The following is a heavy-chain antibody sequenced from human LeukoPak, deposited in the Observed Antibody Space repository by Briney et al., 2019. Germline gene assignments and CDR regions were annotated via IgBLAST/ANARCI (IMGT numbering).Heavy chain of an antibody. D-gene: IGHD3-10*01. CDR3: SRGFGGDLLGYYFDS. CDR1: GFTISNSY. Sequence: GGSLRLSCVASGFTISNSYMTWVRQTPGKGLEWVAFISGGGMTLYADSVKGRFTMSRDYSMDTLRLQMNSLRVTSTAVYDCSRGFGGDLLGYYFDSWGQGTQVTVSS. J-gene: IGHJ4*02. V-gene: IGHV3-53*01. CDR2: ISGGGMT.